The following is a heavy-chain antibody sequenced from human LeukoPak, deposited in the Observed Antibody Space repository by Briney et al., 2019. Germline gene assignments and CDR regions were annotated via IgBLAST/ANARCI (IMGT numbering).Heavy chain of an antibody. Sequence: ASVKVSCKASGYTFTGYYMHWVRQAPGQGLEWMGWINPNSGGTNYAQKFQGRVTMTRDTSISTVYMELSSLRSEDTAVYYCARRKGDFWSGYGFDPWGQGTLVTVSS. CDR1: GYTFTGYY. J-gene: IGHJ5*02. CDR2: INPNSGGT. D-gene: IGHD3-3*01. V-gene: IGHV1-2*02. CDR3: ARRKGDFWSGYGFDP.